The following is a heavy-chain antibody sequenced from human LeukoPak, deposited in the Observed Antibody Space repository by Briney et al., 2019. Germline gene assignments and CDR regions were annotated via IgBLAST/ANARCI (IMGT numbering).Heavy chain of an antibody. J-gene: IGHJ5*02. V-gene: IGHV4-30-4*08. Sequence: PSETLSLTCTVSGGSISSGDYYWSWIRQPPGKGLEWIGYIYYSGSTNYNPSLKSRVTISVDTSKNQFSLKLSSVTAADTAVYYCARLPYIYSSSWYGYWFDPWGQGTLVTVSS. CDR2: IYYSGST. D-gene: IGHD6-13*01. CDR1: GGSISSGDYY. CDR3: ARLPYIYSSSWYGYWFDP.